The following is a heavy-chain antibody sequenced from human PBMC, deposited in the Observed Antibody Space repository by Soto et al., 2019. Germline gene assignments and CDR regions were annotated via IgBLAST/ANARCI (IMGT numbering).Heavy chain of an antibody. D-gene: IGHD3-16*01. CDR3: ARNVWEDWLGELCLLDY. Sequence: QVQLVESGGGVVQPGRSLRLSCAAAGFTFSNSGMHWVRQAPGTGLEWVDVIWYDENNKYYADSVKGRFTISRDNSRHTLYLEMNSLRAEDTAVYYCARNVWEDWLGELCLLDYWGQGTLVTVSS. CDR2: IWYDENNK. J-gene: IGHJ4*02. V-gene: IGHV3-33*01. CDR1: GFTFSNSG.